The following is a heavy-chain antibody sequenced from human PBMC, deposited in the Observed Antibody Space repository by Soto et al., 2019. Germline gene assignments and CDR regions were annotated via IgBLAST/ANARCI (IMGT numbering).Heavy chain of an antibody. V-gene: IGHV3-23*01. CDR3: AKDSIYAGVSRFDY. CDR2: ISASGGDT. CDR1: GFTFSSYA. Sequence: EVQLLESGGGLVQPGGSLRLSCAASGFTFSSYAMNWVRQAPGKGLDWVSGISASGGDTYYADSVKGRFTISRDNSKNTLYLQLNSLRAEDTAVYYCAKDSIYAGVSRFDYWGQGTLVTVSS. D-gene: IGHD2-2*01. J-gene: IGHJ4*02.